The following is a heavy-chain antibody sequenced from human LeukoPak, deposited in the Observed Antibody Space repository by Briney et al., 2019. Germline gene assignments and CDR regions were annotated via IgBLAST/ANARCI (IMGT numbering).Heavy chain of an antibody. Sequence: SETLSLICTVSGGSIISYYWSWIRQPPGKGLEWIGYIYYSGSTNYNPSLKSRVTISVDTSKNQFSLKLSSVTAADTAVYYCARDRGAYCGGDCYSSPSYYYGMDGWGQVTTVTVSS. D-gene: IGHD2-21*02. CDR3: ARDRGAYCGGDCYSSPSYYYGMDG. J-gene: IGHJ6*02. V-gene: IGHV4-59*01. CDR2: IYYSGST. CDR1: GGSIISYY.